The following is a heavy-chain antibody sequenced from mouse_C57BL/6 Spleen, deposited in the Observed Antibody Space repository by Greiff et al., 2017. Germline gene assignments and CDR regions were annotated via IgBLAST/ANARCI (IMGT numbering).Heavy chain of an antibody. CDR1: GYTFTSYW. CDR2: IHPNSGST. D-gene: IGHD1-1*01. J-gene: IGHJ2*01. Sequence: VQLQQPGAELVKPGASVKLSCKASGYTFTSYWMHWVKQRPGQGLEWIGMIHPNSGSTNYNAKFKSKATLTVDKSSSTAYMQLSSLTSEDSAVYYCARSSTTEDYFDYWGKGTTLTVSS. V-gene: IGHV1-64*01. CDR3: ARSSTTEDYFDY.